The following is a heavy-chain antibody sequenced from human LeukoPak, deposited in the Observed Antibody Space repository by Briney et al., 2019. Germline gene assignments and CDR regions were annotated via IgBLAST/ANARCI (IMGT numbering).Heavy chain of an antibody. CDR3: VRRGYNSGQEIGDY. CDR1: GGSFSGYT. D-gene: IGHD5-18*01. J-gene: IGHJ4*02. CDR2: INDRGNI. Sequence: SETLSLTCGVYGGSFSGYTWDWIRLPPGKGLGWIGEINDRGNINYNPSLKRRLTISVDTSKNQFSLNLNSVTAADTAVYYCVRRGYNSGQEIGDYWGQGTLVTVSS. V-gene: IGHV4-34*01.